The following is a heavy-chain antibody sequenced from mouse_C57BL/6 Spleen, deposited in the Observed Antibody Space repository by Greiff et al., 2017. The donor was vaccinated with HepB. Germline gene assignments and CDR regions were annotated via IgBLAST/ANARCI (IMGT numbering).Heavy chain of an antibody. Sequence: VQLQQSGPELVKPGASVKIPCKASGYTFTDYNMDWVKQSHGKSLEWIGDINPNNGGTIYNQKFKGKATLTVDESSSTAYMELRSLTSEDTAVYYCARHYGSPWGYFDVWGTGTTVTVSS. CDR2: INPNNGGT. CDR3: ARHYGSPWGYFDV. CDR1: GYTFTDYN. V-gene: IGHV1-18*01. J-gene: IGHJ1*03. D-gene: IGHD1-1*01.